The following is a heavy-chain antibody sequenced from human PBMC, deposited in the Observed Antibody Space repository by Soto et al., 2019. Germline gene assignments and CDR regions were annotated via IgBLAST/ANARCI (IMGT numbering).Heavy chain of an antibody. V-gene: IGHV5-51*01. Sequence: PGESLKISCKGSGYSFTSYWIGWVRQMPGKGLEWMGIIYPGDSDTRYSPSFQGQVTISADKSISTAYLQWSSLKASDTAMYYCARPLIMSTFGGVIENDAFDIWGKGTMVPV. D-gene: IGHD3-16*01. CDR3: ARPLIMSTFGGVIENDAFDI. J-gene: IGHJ3*02. CDR2: IYPGDSDT. CDR1: GYSFTSYW.